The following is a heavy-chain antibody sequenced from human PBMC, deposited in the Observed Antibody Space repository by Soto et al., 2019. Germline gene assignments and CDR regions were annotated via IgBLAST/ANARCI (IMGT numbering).Heavy chain of an antibody. CDR1: GGPISSGDYY. CDR3: ARDRRYSRLTTVNIYYYYYGMDV. Sequence: SETLSLTCTVSGGPISSGDYYWSWIRQPPGKGLEWIGYIYYSGSTYYNPSLKSRVTISVDTSKNQFSLKLSSVTAADTAVYYCARDRRYSRLTTVNIYYYYYGMDVWGQETTVTVSS. D-gene: IGHD4-17*01. J-gene: IGHJ6*02. V-gene: IGHV4-30-4*01. CDR2: IYYSGST.